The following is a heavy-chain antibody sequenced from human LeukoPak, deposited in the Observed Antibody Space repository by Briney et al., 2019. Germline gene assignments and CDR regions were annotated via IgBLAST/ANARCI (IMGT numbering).Heavy chain of an antibody. J-gene: IGHJ4*02. CDR2: INWNGGST. V-gene: IGHV3-20*04. CDR3: ARGRGSYSPYYFDY. CDR1: GFSFDDYG. Sequence: PGGSLRLSCAASGFSFDDYGMSWVRQPPGKGLECVSGINWNGGSTGYADSVKGRFTISRDNGKNSLYLQMNSLRAEDTALYYCARGRGSYSPYYFDYWGQGTLVTVSS. D-gene: IGHD1-26*01.